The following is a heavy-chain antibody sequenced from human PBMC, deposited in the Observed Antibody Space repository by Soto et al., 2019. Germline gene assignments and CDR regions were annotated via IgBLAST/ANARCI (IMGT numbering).Heavy chain of an antibody. Sequence: ASVKLSCKACGDSFTSYYMHWVRQAPKQGLEWMGIINPSGGSTSYAQKFQGRVTMTRDTSTSTVYMELSSLRSEDTAVYYCARDLTYGLRYFDWPEYYYYGMDVWGQGTTVTVSS. J-gene: IGHJ6*02. V-gene: IGHV1-46*01. D-gene: IGHD3-9*01. CDR2: INPSGGST. CDR1: GDSFTSYY. CDR3: ARDLTYGLRYFDWPEYYYYGMDV.